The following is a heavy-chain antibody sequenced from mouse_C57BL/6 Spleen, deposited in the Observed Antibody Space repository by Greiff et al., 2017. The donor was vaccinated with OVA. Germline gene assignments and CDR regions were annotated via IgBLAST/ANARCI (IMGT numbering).Heavy chain of an antibody. CDR2: IWSDGST. D-gene: IGHD2-1*01. Sequence: QVQLKESGPGLVAPSQSLSITCTVSGFSLTSYGVHWVRQPPGKGLEWLVVIWSDGSTTYHSALKSRLSISKDNSKSQVFLKMNSLQTDDTAMYYCARHEGYYGNFPFAYWGQGTLVTVSA. CDR3: ARHEGYYGNFPFAY. J-gene: IGHJ3*01. CDR1: GFSLTSYG. V-gene: IGHV2-6-1*01.